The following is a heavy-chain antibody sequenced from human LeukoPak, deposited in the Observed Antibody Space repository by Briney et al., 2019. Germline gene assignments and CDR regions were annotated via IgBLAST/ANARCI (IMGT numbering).Heavy chain of an antibody. CDR1: GFTFDNYR. CDR3: TKRVKYGGTWDHFAD. D-gene: IGHD1-26*01. Sequence: GGSLRLSCAASGFTFDNYRMSWVRQAPGKGLEWVSAVNADGGNTYSADSVKGRFTISRDNSKSTLILQMNSLRVEDTALYYCTKRVKYGGTWDHFADWGQGTLVTVSS. V-gene: IGHV3-23*01. J-gene: IGHJ4*02. CDR2: VNADGGNT.